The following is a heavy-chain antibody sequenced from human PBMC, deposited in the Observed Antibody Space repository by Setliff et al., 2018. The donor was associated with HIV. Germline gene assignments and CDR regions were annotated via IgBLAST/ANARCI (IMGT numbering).Heavy chain of an antibody. Sequence: SETLSLTCTVTGGSISSGGFYWTWIRQHPGKGLEWIGYIYNTGSTYHSPSLESRVTMSVDTSKNQFSLKLSSVTAADTAVYYCARLIHTGLLYFDFWGLGTLVTVSS. CDR3: ARLIHTGLLYFDF. J-gene: IGHJ4*02. CDR2: IYNTGST. V-gene: IGHV4-31*03. CDR1: GGSISSGGFY. D-gene: IGHD2-8*02.